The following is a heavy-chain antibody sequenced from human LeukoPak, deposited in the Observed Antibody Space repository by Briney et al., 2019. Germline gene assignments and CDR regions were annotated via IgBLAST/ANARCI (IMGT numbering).Heavy chain of an antibody. V-gene: IGHV3-23*01. CDR2: ISGSGDKT. J-gene: IGHJ4*02. CDR3: TKVGGDIPDY. Sequence: PGGSLRLSCAASGFTFSNYAMHWVRQAPGKGLEWVSAISGSGDKTYYADSMKGRFTISRGNSKNTLFLQMNSLRVEDTALYYCTKVGGDIPDYWGQGTLVSVSS. CDR1: GFTFSNYA. D-gene: IGHD2-21*02.